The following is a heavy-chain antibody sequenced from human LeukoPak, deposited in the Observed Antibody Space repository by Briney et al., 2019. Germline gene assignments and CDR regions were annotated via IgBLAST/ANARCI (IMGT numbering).Heavy chain of an antibody. V-gene: IGHV3-49*04. Sequence: GGSLRLSCTASGFTFGDYAMSWVRQAPGKGVEWVGFIRSKAYGGTTEYAASVKGRFTISRDDSKSIAYLQMNSLKTEDTAVYYCTRVRDFWSGYYFFDYWGQGTLVTVSS. CDR3: TRVRDFWSGYYFFDY. J-gene: IGHJ4*02. D-gene: IGHD3-3*01. CDR1: GFTFGDYA. CDR2: IRSKAYGGTT.